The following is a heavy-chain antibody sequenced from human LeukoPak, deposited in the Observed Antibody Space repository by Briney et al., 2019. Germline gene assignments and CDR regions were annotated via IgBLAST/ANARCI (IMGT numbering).Heavy chain of an antibody. Sequence: ASVKVSCKASGYTFTSYYMHWVRQAPGQGLEWMGIINPSGGSTSYAQKFQGRVTMTRDTSTSTVYMELSSLRSEDTAVYYCARDSARYSSSSLFDYWGQGTLVTVSS. V-gene: IGHV1-46*01. CDR1: GYTFTSYY. D-gene: IGHD6-6*01. CDR3: ARDSARYSSSSLFDY. CDR2: INPSGGST. J-gene: IGHJ4*02.